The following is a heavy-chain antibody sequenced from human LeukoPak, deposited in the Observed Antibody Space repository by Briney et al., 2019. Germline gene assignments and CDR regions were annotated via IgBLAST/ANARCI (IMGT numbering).Heavy chain of an antibody. V-gene: IGHV4-4*07. CDR3: ARSMVRGDGLN. CDR2: IHSSGST. D-gene: IGHD3-10*01. J-gene: IGHJ4*02. CDR1: GVSISSYY. Sequence: SETLSLTCTVSGVSISSYYWNWIRQPAGKGLEWIGRIHSSGSTSYNPSLKGRVTMSVDTSKNLFSLKLSSVTAADTAVYYCARSMVRGDGLNWGQGTLVTVSS.